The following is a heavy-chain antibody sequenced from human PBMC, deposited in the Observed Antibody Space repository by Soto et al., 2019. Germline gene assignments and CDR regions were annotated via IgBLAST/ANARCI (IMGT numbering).Heavy chain of an antibody. CDR3: ARLGFNYDFLSGFYNVHNYYAIDV. CDR1: GYSFTKYW. J-gene: IGHJ6*02. CDR2: IYPSDSDT. V-gene: IGHV5-51*01. Sequence: PGESLKISCKGSGYSFTKYWIGWVRQMPGKGLEWMGIIYPSDSDTRYSPSFEGQVTISADKSINTVYLQWSSLKASDTATYYCARLGFNYDFLSGFYNVHNYYAIDVWGQGTTVTVSS. D-gene: IGHD3-3*01.